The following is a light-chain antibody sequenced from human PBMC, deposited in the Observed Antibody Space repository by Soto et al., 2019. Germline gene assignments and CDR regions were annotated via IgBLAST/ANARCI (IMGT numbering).Light chain of an antibody. CDR3: QQVNDIPLT. J-gene: IGKJ3*01. V-gene: IGKV1-12*01. CDR2: AAS. Sequence: DIHMTQSPSSVSVSIRDRVTLTRRASQDVRTWLAWYQQKPGRAPKLLIHAASKLQTGVPSRFSGSGSGTDFTLTISNLQPDDLGTYYCQQVNDIPLTFGPGTKVDIK. CDR1: QDVRTW.